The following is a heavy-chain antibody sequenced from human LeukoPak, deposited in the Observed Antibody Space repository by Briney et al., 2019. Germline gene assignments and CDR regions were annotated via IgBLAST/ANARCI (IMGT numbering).Heavy chain of an antibody. J-gene: IGHJ4*02. V-gene: IGHV3-30*04. CDR1: GFTFSSYA. Sequence: GGSLRLSCAASGFTFSSYAMHWVRQAQGKGLEWVAVISYEGSNKYYADSVKGRFTTSRDNSKNTLYLQMNSLRAEDTAVYYCARGLDPYYFDYWGQRALVTVSS. D-gene: IGHD6-19*01. CDR3: ARGLDPYYFDY. CDR2: ISYEGSNK.